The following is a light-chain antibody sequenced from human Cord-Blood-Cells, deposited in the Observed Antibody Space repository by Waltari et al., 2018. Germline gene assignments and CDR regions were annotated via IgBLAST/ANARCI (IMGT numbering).Light chain of an antibody. CDR1: SSDVGGYNY. Sequence: QSALTQPPSASGSPGQSATISCTGTSSDVGGYNYVSWYQQHPGKAPQLLIYEVSKRPAGVPYLFSCSKSGNTASLTVSGLQAEDEADYYGSSYAGSNNVVFGGGTKLTVL. V-gene: IGLV2-8*01. J-gene: IGLJ2*01. CDR2: EVS. CDR3: SSYAGSNNVV.